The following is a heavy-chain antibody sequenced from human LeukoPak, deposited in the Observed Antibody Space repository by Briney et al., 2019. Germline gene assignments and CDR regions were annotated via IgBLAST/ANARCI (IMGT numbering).Heavy chain of an antibody. Sequence: PGGSLRLSCAVSGFSVSAHYMSWVRQAPGKGIECVSFLYTGGDTYYADSVKGRFTISRDNSKNTLYLQMNGLRAEDTAVYYCARGPGSRGIFDYWGQGTLVTVSS. CDR1: GFSVSAHY. J-gene: IGHJ4*02. D-gene: IGHD3-10*01. V-gene: IGHV3-53*01. CDR2: LYTGGDT. CDR3: ARGPGSRGIFDY.